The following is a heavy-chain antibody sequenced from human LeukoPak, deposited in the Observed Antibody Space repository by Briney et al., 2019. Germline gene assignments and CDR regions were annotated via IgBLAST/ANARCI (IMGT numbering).Heavy chain of an antibody. V-gene: IGHV1-2*02. CDR2: INPNSGGT. Sequence: ASVKVSCKASGYTFTGYYMHWVRQAPGQGLEWMGWINPNSGGTNYAQKFQGRVTMTRDTSTSTVHMELSSLRSEDTAVYYCARVRGGGHYFDYWGQGALVTVPS. J-gene: IGHJ4*02. CDR1: GYTFTGYY. CDR3: ARVRGGGHYFDY. D-gene: IGHD3-16*01.